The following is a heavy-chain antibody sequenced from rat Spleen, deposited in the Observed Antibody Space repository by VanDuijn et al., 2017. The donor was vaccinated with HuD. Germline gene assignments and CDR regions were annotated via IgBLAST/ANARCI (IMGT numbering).Heavy chain of an antibody. Sequence: EVQLVESGGGLVQPGRSLKLSCAASGFTFSNYGMAWVRQAPTKGLEWIASITNGGDATYYRDSVKGRFTISRDDAKSTLYLQMDSLRSDDTAIYYCTTGGDILWPPYFDYWGQGVMVTVSS. V-gene: IGHV5-27*01. D-gene: IGHD1-9*01. CDR2: ITNGGDAT. CDR3: TTGGDILWPPYFDY. J-gene: IGHJ2*01. CDR1: GFTFSNYG.